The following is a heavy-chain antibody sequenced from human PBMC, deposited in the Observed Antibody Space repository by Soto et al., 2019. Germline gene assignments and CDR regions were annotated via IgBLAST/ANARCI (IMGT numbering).Heavy chain of an antibody. CDR2: LGVSGGSA. CDR1: GFTFSFYA. CDR3: VKDLGGSHSRFDY. V-gene: IGHV3-23*01. D-gene: IGHD3-16*01. J-gene: IGHJ4*02. Sequence: EVQLLESGGGWVQPGGSLRLSCEASGFTFSFYAFGWVLQAPGKGLEWVSSLGVSGGSAFYIDSVKGRFAVSRDDYKNTLYLQMNSLRAEDTAIYYCVKDLGGSHSRFDYWGQGALVTVSS.